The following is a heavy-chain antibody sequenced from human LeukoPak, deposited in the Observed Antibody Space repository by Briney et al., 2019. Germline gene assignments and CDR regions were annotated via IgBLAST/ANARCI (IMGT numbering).Heavy chain of an antibody. J-gene: IGHJ4*02. CDR2: ISGSGGST. V-gene: IGHV3-23*01. CDR3: AKTRRRRLGELSSTPPLDY. D-gene: IGHD3-16*02. CDR1: GFTFSSYA. Sequence: PGGSLRLSCAASGFTFSSYAMSWVRQAPGKGLEWVSAISGSGGSTYYADSVKGRFTISRDNSKNTLYLQMNSLRAEDTAVYYCAKTRRRRLGELSSTPPLDYWGQGTLVTVSS.